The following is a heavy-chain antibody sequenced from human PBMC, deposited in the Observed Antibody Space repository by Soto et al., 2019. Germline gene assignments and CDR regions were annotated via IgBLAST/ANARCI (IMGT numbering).Heavy chain of an antibody. CDR2: INPNSGGT. Sequence: QVQLVQSGAEVKKPGASVKVSCKASGYTFTGYYMHWVRQAPGQGLEWMGWINPNSGGTNYAQKFQGRVTMTRDTSISTAYMELSRLRSDDTAVYYCARLAGGSGSYYLYYYYGMDVWGQGTTVTVSS. J-gene: IGHJ6*02. CDR1: GYTFTGYY. CDR3: ARLAGGSGSYYLYYYYGMDV. D-gene: IGHD3-10*01. V-gene: IGHV1-2*02.